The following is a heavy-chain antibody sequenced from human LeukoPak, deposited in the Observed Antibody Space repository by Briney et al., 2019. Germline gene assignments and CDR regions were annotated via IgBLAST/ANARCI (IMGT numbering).Heavy chain of an antibody. D-gene: IGHD4-17*01. CDR1: GYSFTSYW. CDR2: IYPGDSDT. CDR3: ARLKTTVPTGSDAFDI. Sequence: GESLKISCKGSGYSFTSYWIGWVRQMPGKGLEWMGIIYPGDSDTRYSPSFQGPVTISADKSISTAYLQWSSLKASDTAMYYCARLKTTVPTGSDAFDIWGQGTMVTVSS. J-gene: IGHJ3*02. V-gene: IGHV5-51*01.